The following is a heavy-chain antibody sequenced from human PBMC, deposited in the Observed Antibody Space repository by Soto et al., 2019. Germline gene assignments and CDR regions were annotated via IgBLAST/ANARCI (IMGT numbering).Heavy chain of an antibody. CDR2: INPNSGGT. CDR3: ARDSLAYCGGDCYSVNYYFDY. CDR1: GYTFTGYY. D-gene: IGHD2-21*02. Sequence: GASVKVSCKASGYTFTGYYMHWVRQAPGQGLEWMGWINPNSGGTNYAQKFQGRVTMTRDTSISTAYMELSRLRSDDTAVYYWARDSLAYCGGDCYSVNYYFDYWGQGTLVTVSS. J-gene: IGHJ4*02. V-gene: IGHV1-2*02.